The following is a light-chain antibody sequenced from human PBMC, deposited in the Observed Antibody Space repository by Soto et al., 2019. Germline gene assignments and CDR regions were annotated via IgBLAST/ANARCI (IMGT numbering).Light chain of an antibody. V-gene: IGKV1-33*01. CDR1: QDISNY. CDR2: DAS. Sequence: DIQMTQSPSSLSASVGDRDTITCQASQDISNYLNWYQQKPGKAPKLLIYDASNLETGVPSRFSGSGSGTDFTFTISSLQPEDIATYYCQQYDNLPFVYTFGQGTKLEIK. CDR3: QQYDNLPFVYT. J-gene: IGKJ2*01.